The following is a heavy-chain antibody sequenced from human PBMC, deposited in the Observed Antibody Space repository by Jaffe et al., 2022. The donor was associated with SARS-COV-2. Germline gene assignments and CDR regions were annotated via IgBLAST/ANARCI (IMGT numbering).Heavy chain of an antibody. CDR1: GFTFSSYG. D-gene: IGHD5-18*01. CDR2: ISYDGSNK. J-gene: IGHJ6*02. V-gene: IGHV3-30*18. CDR3: AKGEGRGYSYGGEGSYYGMDV. Sequence: QVQLVESGGGVVQPGRSLRLSCAASGFTFSSYGMHWVRQAPGKGLEWVAVISYDGSNKYYADSVKGRFTISRDNSKNTLYLQMNSLRAEDTAVYYCAKGEGRGYSYGGEGSYYGMDVWGQGTTVTVSS.